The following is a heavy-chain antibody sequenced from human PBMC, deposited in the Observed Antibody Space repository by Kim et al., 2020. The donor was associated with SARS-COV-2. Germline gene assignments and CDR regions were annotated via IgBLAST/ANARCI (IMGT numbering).Heavy chain of an antibody. CDR3: ARGPEGGSGADY. D-gene: IGHD3-16*01. Sequence: YVDAMQGRFTISRDNAKSSLYLQMDSLRAEDTALYYCARGPEGGSGADYWGQGTLVTVSS. V-gene: IGHV3-7*01. J-gene: IGHJ4*02.